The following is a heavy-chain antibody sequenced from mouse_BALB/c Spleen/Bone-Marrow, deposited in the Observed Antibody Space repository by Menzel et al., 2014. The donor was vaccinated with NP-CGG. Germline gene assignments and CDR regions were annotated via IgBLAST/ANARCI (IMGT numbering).Heavy chain of an antibody. CDR1: GFSLTNYG. CDR3: ARPYYGLYAMDY. D-gene: IGHD1-2*01. CDR2: IWAGGST. J-gene: IGHJ4*01. Sequence: VMLVESGPGLVSPPQRLSITCTVSGFSLTNYGLHWVRQPPGKGLEWLGVIWAGGSTNYNSVLMSRLSISKDNSKSQVFLKMNSLQTDDTAMYYCARPYYGLYAMDYWGQGTSVTVSS. V-gene: IGHV2-9*02.